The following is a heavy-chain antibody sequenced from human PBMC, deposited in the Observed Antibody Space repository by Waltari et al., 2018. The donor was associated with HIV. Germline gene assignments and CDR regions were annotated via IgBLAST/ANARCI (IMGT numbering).Heavy chain of an antibody. Sequence: EAQLVESGGGLVEPGGSLRLSCEASGFSFSSYAINWVRQAPGKGLEWVSYISSSSYTTYYADFVKGRFTISRDSAKNSLYLQMSSLRAEDTAVYYCARDLSALGYWYFDLWGRGTLVTVSS. J-gene: IGHJ2*01. V-gene: IGHV3-48*04. CDR1: GFSFSSYA. D-gene: IGHD7-27*01. CDR2: ISSSSYTT. CDR3: ARDLSALGYWYFDL.